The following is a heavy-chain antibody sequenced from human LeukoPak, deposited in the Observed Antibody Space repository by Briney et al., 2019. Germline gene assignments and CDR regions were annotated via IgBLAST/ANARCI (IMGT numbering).Heavy chain of an antibody. CDR2: ISSSSSYI. V-gene: IGHV3-21*01. J-gene: IGHJ4*02. CDR3: ARFDSLAAASFFDY. Sequence: GGSLRLSCAASGFTFSSYSMNWVRQAPGKGLEWVSSISSSSSYIYYADSVKGRFTISRDNAKNSLYLQMNSLRAEDTAVYYCARFDSLAAASFFDYWGQGTLVTVSS. CDR1: GFTFSSYS. D-gene: IGHD6-13*01.